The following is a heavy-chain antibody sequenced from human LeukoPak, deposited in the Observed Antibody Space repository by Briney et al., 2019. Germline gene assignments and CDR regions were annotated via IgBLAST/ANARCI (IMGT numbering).Heavy chain of an antibody. CDR1: GFTFSSYG. CDR3: AKGIRVVTH. D-gene: IGHD3-3*01. CDR2: IWYDGSNR. J-gene: IGHJ4*02. V-gene: IGHV3-33*06. Sequence: GGSLRLSCAASGFTFSSYGMYWVRQAPGKGLEWVALIWYDGSNRYCADSVKGRFTISRDNSKNTLYLQMNSLRAEDTAVYYCAKGIRVVTHWGQGTLVTVSS.